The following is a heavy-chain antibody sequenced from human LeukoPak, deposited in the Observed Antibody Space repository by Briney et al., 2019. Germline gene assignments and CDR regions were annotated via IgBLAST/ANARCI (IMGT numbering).Heavy chain of an antibody. V-gene: IGHV3-74*01. CDR2: LPPDELGI. CDR3: ARDQYDTWSRRGNFDS. D-gene: IGHD3-3*01. Sequence: GGSLILSCAASGFPFTNYWMHWVHQAPGMGLVWVSRLPPDELGIIYADSVKGRFTVSRDNAKNSLYLQMNSLRVEDTAVFYCARDQYDTWSRRGNFDSWGQGTLVIVSS. CDR1: GFPFTNYW. J-gene: IGHJ4*02.